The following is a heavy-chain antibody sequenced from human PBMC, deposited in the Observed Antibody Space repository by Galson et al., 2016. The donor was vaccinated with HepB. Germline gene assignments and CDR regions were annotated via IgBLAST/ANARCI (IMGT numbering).Heavy chain of an antibody. CDR1: GSTFSSYA. V-gene: IGHV3-30*04. Sequence: SLRLSCAASGSTFSSYAMHWVRQAPGKGLEWVAVISDDGSNKNYADSVKGRFTISRDNSKNTLYLQVNSLRAEDTAVYYCAKGRGDYPKYFDSWGQGTLVTVSS. D-gene: IGHD4-17*01. J-gene: IGHJ4*02. CDR3: AKGRGDYPKYFDS. CDR2: ISDDGSNK.